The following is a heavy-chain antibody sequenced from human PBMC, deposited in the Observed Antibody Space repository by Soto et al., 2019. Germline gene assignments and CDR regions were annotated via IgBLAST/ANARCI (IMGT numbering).Heavy chain of an antibody. J-gene: IGHJ5*02. Sequence: VPLQGSGPGLVKPLGTPALTFAVSWGSLRNSNWVGLGRPPPGKGLGWIGEIYHSGSTNYNPSLKSRVTISVDKSKNQFSLKLSSVTAADTAVYYCACRSGLGGWYHWFDPWGQGTLVTVSS. CDR2: IYHSGST. V-gene: IGHV4-4*02. CDR1: WGSLRNSNW. D-gene: IGHD6-19*01. CDR3: ACRSGLGGWYHWFDP.